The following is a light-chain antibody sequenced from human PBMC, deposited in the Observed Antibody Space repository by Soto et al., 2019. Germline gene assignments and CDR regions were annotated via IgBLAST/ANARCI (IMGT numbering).Light chain of an antibody. V-gene: IGKV3-15*01. CDR2: GAS. CDR1: QSVSST. Sequence: EIVMTQSPATLSVSPGERATLSCRDSQSVSSTVAWYQQKPGQAPRLLIYGASTRATGIPARFSGSGSGTEFTLTISSLQSEEFAVYYCQQYNNWPPLTFGGGNKVEIK. J-gene: IGKJ4*01. CDR3: QQYNNWPPLT.